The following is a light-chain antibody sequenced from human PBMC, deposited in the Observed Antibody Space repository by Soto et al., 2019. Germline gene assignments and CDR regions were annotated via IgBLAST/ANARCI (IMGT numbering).Light chain of an antibody. Sequence: IVRSLSTDSVGVSLGESVTINFKPIQSVCYSSNNKNYLAWYQQKPGQPPKLLIYWASTRESGVPDRFSGSGSGTDFTLTISSLQAEDVAVYYCQQYYSTPWTFGQGTKVDIK. CDR3: QQYYSTPWT. J-gene: IGKJ1*01. CDR1: QSVCYSSNNKNY. V-gene: IGKV4-1*01. CDR2: WAS.